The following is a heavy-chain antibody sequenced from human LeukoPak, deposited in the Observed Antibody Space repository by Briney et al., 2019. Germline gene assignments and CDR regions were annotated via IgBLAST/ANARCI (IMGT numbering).Heavy chain of an antibody. CDR3: AKAWAGPSRYDFWSGYYTDFDY. Sequence: PGGSLRLSCAASGFTFSSYAMSWVRQAPGKGLEWVSAISGSGGSTYYADSVKGRFTISRDNSKNTLYLQMNSLRAEDTAVYYCAKAWAGPSRYDFWSGYYTDFDYWGQGTLVTVSS. J-gene: IGHJ4*02. D-gene: IGHD3-3*01. CDR2: ISGSGGST. CDR1: GFTFSSYA. V-gene: IGHV3-23*01.